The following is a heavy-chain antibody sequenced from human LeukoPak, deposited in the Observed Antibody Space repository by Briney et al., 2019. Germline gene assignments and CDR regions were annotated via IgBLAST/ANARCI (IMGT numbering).Heavy chain of an antibody. V-gene: IGHV4-59*01. CDR3: ARDRGGYGDYVYWYFDL. CDR2: IYYSGST. D-gene: IGHD4-17*01. CDR1: GGSISSYY. Sequence: PSETLSLTCTVSGGSISSYYWSWIRQPPGKGLEWIGYIYYSGSTNYNPSLKSRVTISVDTSKNQFSLKLSSVTAADMAVYYCARDRGGYGDYVYWYFDLWGRGTLVTVSS. J-gene: IGHJ2*01.